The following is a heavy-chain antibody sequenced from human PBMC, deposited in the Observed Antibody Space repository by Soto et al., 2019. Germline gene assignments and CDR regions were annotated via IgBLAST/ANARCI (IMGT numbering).Heavy chain of an antibody. CDR1: GFTFSSYG. CDR3: ARGGTPDPSDYGDYVPLSNYYYYYGMDV. CDR2: IWYDGSNK. Sequence: GGSLRLSCAASGFTFSSYGMHWVRQAPGKGLEWVAVIWYDGSNKYYADSVKGRFTISRDNSKNTLYLQMNSLRAEDTAVYYCARGGTPDPSDYGDYVPLSNYYYYYGMDVWGQGTTVTVSS. J-gene: IGHJ6*02. D-gene: IGHD4-17*01. V-gene: IGHV3-33*01.